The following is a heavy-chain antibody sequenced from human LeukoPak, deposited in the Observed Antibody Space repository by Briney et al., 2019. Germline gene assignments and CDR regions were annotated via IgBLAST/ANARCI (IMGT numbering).Heavy chain of an antibody. V-gene: IGHV1-2*04. J-gene: IGHJ3*02. CDR3: ARGGEIMVRGGEDAFDI. D-gene: IGHD3-10*01. Sequence: ASVKVSCKASGYTFTSYGISWVRQAPGQGLEWMGWINPNSGGTNYAQKFQGWVTMTRDTSISTAYMELSRLRSDDTAVYYCARGGEIMVRGGEDAFDIWGQGTMVTVSS. CDR2: INPNSGGT. CDR1: GYTFTSYG.